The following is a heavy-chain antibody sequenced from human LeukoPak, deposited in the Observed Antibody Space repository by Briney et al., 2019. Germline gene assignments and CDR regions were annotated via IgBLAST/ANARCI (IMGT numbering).Heavy chain of an antibody. D-gene: IGHD6-25*01. J-gene: IGHJ4*02. V-gene: IGHV3-7*01. CDR1: GFIFSNYW. CDR3: ARDRRRLFDY. CDR2: IKEDGSEK. Sequence: GGSLRLSCAASGFIFSNYWMSWVRQAPGKGLEWVANIKEDGSEKYYVDSVKGRFTISRDNAKNSLFLQMNSLRVEDTAVYYCARDRRRLFDYWGQGILVTVSS.